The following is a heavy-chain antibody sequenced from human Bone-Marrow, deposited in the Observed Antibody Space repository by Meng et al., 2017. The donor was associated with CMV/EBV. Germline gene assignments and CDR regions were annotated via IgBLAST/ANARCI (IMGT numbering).Heavy chain of an antibody. J-gene: IGHJ4*02. Sequence: GESLKISCTASGFNFNDYYMNWVRQAPGKGLEWVSSISSSSSYIYYADSVKGRFTISRDNAKNSLYLQMNSLRAEDTAVYYCARSGQGNYFDYWGQGTLVTVSS. CDR3: ARSGQGNYFDY. D-gene: IGHD3-10*01. V-gene: IGHV3-21*01. CDR2: ISSSSSYI. CDR1: GFNFNDYY.